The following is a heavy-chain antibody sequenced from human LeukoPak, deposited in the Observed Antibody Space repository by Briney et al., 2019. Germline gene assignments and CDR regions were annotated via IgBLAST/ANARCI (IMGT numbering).Heavy chain of an antibody. J-gene: IGHJ3*02. D-gene: IGHD3-22*01. V-gene: IGHV3-48*02. Sequence: PGGSLRLSCAASGFTFSSYSMNWVRQAPGKGLEWVSYISSSSSTIYYADSVKVRFTISRDNAKNSLYLQMNSLRDEDTAVYYCARVSYYYDSSGTYPFDIWGQGTMVTVSS. CDR2: ISSSSSTI. CDR1: GFTFSSYS. CDR3: ARVSYYYDSSGTYPFDI.